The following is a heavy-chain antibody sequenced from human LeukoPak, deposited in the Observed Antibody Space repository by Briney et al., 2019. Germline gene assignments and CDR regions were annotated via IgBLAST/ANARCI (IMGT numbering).Heavy chain of an antibody. V-gene: IGHV4-39*01. CDR3: ASQRITLKPDY. CDR1: GGSISSSSYY. Sequence: PSETLSLTCTVCGGSISSSSYYWGWIRQPPGKGLEWIGSIYYSGSTYYNPSLKSRVTISVDTSKNQFSLKLSSVTAADTAVYYCASQRITLKPDYWGQGTLVTVSS. D-gene: IGHD3-10*01. J-gene: IGHJ4*02. CDR2: IYYSGST.